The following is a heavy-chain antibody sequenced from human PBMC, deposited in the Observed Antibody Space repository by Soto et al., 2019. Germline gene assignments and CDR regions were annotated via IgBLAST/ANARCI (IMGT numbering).Heavy chain of an antibody. CDR1: GGYISSSSYY. J-gene: IGHJ2*01. CDR2: IYYSGST. CDR3: ARFYGGKSNWYFDL. Sequence: SETLSLTCTVSGGYISSSSYYWGWIRQPPGKGLEWIGSIYYSGSTYYNPSLKSRVTISVDTSKNQFSLKLSSVTAADTAVYYCARFYGGKSNWYFDLWGRGTLVTVSS. D-gene: IGHD4-17*01. V-gene: IGHV4-39*01.